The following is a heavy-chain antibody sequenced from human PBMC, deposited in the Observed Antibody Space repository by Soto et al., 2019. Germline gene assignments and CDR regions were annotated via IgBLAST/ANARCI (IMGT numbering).Heavy chain of an antibody. J-gene: IGHJ6*02. D-gene: IGHD3-10*01. CDR2: INVGNGNT. CDR3: ARRGDGMDV. V-gene: IGHV1-3*05. Sequence: QVQLVQSGAEEKKPGASVKVSCKASGYTFTNYAMHWVRQAPGQRLEWMGWINVGNGNTKYSQKFQGRVTITRDTSASTADMELSGLRSKDTAVYYCARRGDGMDVWGQGTTVTVYS. CDR1: GYTFTNYA.